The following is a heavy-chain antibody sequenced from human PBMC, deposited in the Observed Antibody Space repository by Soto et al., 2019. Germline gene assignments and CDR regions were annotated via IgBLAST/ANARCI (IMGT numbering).Heavy chain of an antibody. CDR1: GFTFSSYG. J-gene: IGHJ4*02. CDR3: AKDRRLAAATPLCRDY. CDR2: ISYDGSNK. Sequence: PGGALRLSCAASGFTFSSYGMHWVRQAPGKGLEWVAVISYDGSNKYYADPVKGRFTISRDNSKNTLYLQMNSLRAEDTAVYYCAKDRRLAAATPLCRDYWGQGTLVTVSS. D-gene: IGHD6-13*01. V-gene: IGHV3-30*18.